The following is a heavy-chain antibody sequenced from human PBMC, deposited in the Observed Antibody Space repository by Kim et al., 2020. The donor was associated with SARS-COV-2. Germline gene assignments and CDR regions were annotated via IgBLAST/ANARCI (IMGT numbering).Heavy chain of an antibody. CDR1: GGTFSSYA. CDR2: IIPIFGTA. J-gene: IGHJ6*02. CDR3: ARDPQLGYYDSSGLPTSYYYSGMDV. V-gene: IGHV1-69*13. Sequence: AVKVSCKASGGTFSSYAISWVRQAPGQGLEWMGGIIPIFGTANYAQKFQGRVTITADESTSTADMELSSLRSEDTAVYYCARDPQLGYYDSSGLPTSYYYSGMDVWGQGTTVTVSS. D-gene: IGHD3-22*01.